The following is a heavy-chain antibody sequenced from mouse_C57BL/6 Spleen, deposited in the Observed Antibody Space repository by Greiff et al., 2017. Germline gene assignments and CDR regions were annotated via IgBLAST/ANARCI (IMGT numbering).Heavy chain of an antibody. D-gene: IGHD1-1*01. CDR2: IYPGSGNT. V-gene: IGHV1-76*01. CDR1: GYTFTDYY. Sequence: VKLMESGAELVRPGASVKLSCKASGYTFTDYYINWVKQRPGQGLEWIARIYPGSGNTYYNEKFKGKATLTAEKSSSTAYMQLSSLTSEDSAVYFCARSLYYYGSSSYYFDYWGQGTTLTVSS. CDR3: ARSLYYYGSSSYYFDY. J-gene: IGHJ2*01.